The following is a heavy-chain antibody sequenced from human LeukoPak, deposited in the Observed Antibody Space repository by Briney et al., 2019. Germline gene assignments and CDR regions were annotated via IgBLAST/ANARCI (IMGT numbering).Heavy chain of an antibody. Sequence: SETLSLTCTVSGGSISSYYWSWIRQPPGKGLEWIGYIYYSGSTNYNPSLKSRVTISDTSKNQFSLKLSSVTAADTAVYYCARHVLLFQNFDYWGQGTLVTVSS. CDR2: IYYSGST. CDR3: ARHVLLFQNFDY. CDR1: GGSISSYY. D-gene: IGHD2-15*01. J-gene: IGHJ4*02. V-gene: IGHV4-59*08.